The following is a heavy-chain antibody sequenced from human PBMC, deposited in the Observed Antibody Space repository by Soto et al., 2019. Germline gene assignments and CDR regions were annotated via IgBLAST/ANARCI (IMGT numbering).Heavy chain of an antibody. CDR1: GFSFTTSRVG. Sequence: QITLKESGPTLVKPTQTLTLTCTFSGFSFTTSRVGVGWIRQPPGKALEWLALIYWDDDKRYSPSLKSRLTIPKDPSKNQVVLTMTNMDPVDTATYYCAHRNHDDSLDYWGQGTLVTVSS. CDR3: AHRNHDDSLDY. D-gene: IGHD1-1*01. CDR2: IYWDDDK. J-gene: IGHJ4*02. V-gene: IGHV2-5*02.